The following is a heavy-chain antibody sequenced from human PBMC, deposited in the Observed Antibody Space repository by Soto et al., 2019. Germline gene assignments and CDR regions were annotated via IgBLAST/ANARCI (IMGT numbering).Heavy chain of an antibody. Sequence: QVQLVQSGAEVKKPGSSVKVSCKASGGTFSSYAISWVRQAPGQGLEWMGGIIPIFGTANYAQKFQGRVTITADESTSPAYMELSSLRSEDTAVYYCAREGQPSKYLQQLIAFDIWGQGTMVTVSS. V-gene: IGHV1-69*01. D-gene: IGHD6-13*01. CDR2: IIPIFGTA. J-gene: IGHJ3*02. CDR3: AREGQPSKYLQQLIAFDI. CDR1: GGTFSSYA.